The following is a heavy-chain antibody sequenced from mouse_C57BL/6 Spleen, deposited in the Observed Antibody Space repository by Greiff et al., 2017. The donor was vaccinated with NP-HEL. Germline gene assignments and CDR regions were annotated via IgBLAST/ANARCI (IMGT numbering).Heavy chain of an antibody. V-gene: IGHV14-2*01. D-gene: IGHD1-1*02. CDR1: GFNITDYY. CDR3: TRGGSYAMDY. J-gene: IGHJ4*01. CDR2: IDPEDGAT. Sequence: VQLQQSGAELVKPGASVKLSCTASGFNITDYYMHWVKQRTEQGLEWIGRIDPEDGATKYDPKFQGKATITADTSSNTAYLQLSSLTSEDTAVYYSTRGGSYAMDYGGQGTSATVSS.